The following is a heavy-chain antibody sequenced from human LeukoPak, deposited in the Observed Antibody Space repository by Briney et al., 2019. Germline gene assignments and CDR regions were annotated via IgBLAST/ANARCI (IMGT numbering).Heavy chain of an antibody. CDR2: IYYSGST. CDR3: ARASSGWLLGYFDY. CDR1: GGSISSYY. J-gene: IGHJ4*02. D-gene: IGHD6-19*01. Sequence: SETLSLTCTVSGGSISSYYWSWIRQPPGKGQEWIGYIYYSGSTNYNPSLKSRFTISGDTSKNQLSLKLSSVTAADTAVYYCARASSGWLLGYFDYWGQGTLVTVSS. V-gene: IGHV4-59*01.